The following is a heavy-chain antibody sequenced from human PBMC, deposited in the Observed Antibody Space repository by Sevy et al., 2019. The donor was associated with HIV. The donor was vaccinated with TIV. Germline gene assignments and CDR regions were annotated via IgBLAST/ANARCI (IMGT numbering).Heavy chain of an antibody. D-gene: IGHD3-16*01. Sequence: GGSLRLSCAASGFSFSSYWMSWVRQAPGKGLEWVANIKQDGSEKYYVDSVKGRFTISRDNAKNSLYLQMNSLRAEDTAVYYCARDGPPTSYYDYDNWFDPWGQGTLVTVSS. J-gene: IGHJ5*02. V-gene: IGHV3-7*01. CDR2: IKQDGSEK. CDR3: ARDGPPTSYYDYDNWFDP. CDR1: GFSFSSYW.